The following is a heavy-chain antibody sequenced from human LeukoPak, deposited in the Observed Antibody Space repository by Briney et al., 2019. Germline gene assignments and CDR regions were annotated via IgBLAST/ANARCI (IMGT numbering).Heavy chain of an antibody. CDR2: IYHSGST. CDR3: ARAFSRGGYYYGSGSYYNPAYNWFDP. Sequence: PSETLSLTCAVSGGSISSSNWWSWVRQPPGKGLEWIGEIYHSGSTNYNPSLKSRVTISVDTSKNQFSLKLSSVAAADTAVYYCARAFSRGGYYYGSGSYYNPAYNWFDPWGQGTLVTVSS. V-gene: IGHV4-4*02. J-gene: IGHJ5*02. D-gene: IGHD3-10*01. CDR1: GGSISSSNW.